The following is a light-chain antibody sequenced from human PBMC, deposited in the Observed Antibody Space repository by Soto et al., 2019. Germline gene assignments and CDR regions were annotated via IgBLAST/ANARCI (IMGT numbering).Light chain of an antibody. J-gene: IGKJ4*01. V-gene: IGKV1-39*01. CDR2: TAS. CDR3: QQSYNTPLT. Sequence: DIQMTQSPSSLSASVGDRVTITCRASQTISIFLNWYQHKPGKPPTLLIYTASSLQSGVPSRFSGSGSGTDFTLTISSLQPEDFATYYCQQSYNTPLTFGGGTKVDI. CDR1: QTISIF.